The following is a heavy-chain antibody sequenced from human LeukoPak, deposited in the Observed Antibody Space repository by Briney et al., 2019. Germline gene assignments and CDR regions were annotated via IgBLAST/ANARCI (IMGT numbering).Heavy chain of an antibody. J-gene: IGHJ5*02. D-gene: IGHD3-22*01. V-gene: IGHV4-39*07. CDR3: AGEPQYYYDSGGYYES. Sequence: PSETLSLTCSVSGGSIRSSDDYWGFVRQPPGKGLEWIGSIYYSGSTYYNPSLKSRVTISVDTSKNQFSLKLSSVTAADTAVYYCAGEPQYYYDSGGYYESWGQGTLVTVSS. CDR1: GGSIRSSDDY. CDR2: IYYSGST.